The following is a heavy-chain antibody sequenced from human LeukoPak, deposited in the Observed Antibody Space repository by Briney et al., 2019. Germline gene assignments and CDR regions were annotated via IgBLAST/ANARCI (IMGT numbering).Heavy chain of an antibody. D-gene: IGHD1-26*01. Sequence: GGSLRLSCAASGFTFSDYYMNWIRQAPGKGLEWVSYISTSSRTIYYADSVKGRFTISRDNAKNSLYLQMDSLRDEDTAVYYCARDFWSGSYLGNYFDYWGQGTLVTVSS. CDR3: ARDFWSGSYLGNYFDY. CDR1: GFTFSDYY. CDR2: ISTSSRTI. V-gene: IGHV3-11*04. J-gene: IGHJ4*02.